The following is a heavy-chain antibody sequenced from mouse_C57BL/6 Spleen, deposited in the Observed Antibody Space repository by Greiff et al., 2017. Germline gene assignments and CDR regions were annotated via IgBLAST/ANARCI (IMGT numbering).Heavy chain of an antibody. V-gene: IGHV1-50*01. CDR3: ARRYSNHGFVFAY. J-gene: IGHJ3*01. D-gene: IGHD2-5*01. CDR1: GYTFTSYW. CDR2: IDPSDSYT. Sequence: QVQLQQPGAELVKPGASVKLSCKASGYTFTSYWMQWVKQRPGQGLEWIGEIDPSDSYTNYNQKFKGKATLTVDTSSSTAYMQLSSLTSEDSAVYYCARRYSNHGFVFAYWGQGTLVTVSA.